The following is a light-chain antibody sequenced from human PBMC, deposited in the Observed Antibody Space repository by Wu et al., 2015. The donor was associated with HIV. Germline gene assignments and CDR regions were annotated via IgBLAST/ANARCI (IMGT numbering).Light chain of an antibody. J-gene: IGKJ5*01. CDR2: GAS. CDR1: QSIKTY. V-gene: IGKV3-11*01. CDR3: QESSKGPLT. Sequence: EIVLTQSPDTLSLSPGERATLSCRASQSIKTYLAWYQQKPGQAPRLLIYGASRRATGIPDRFSVTGSGTDFTLIISSLEPEDFAIYYCQESSKGPLTFGQGTRL.